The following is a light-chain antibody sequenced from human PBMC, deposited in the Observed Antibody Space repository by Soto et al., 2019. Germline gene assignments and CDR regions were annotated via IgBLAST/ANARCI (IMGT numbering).Light chain of an antibody. J-gene: IGLJ1*01. V-gene: IGLV1-44*01. Sequence: QSVLTQPPSASGTPGQRVTISCSGSSSNIGSNTASWYQQLPGTAPKLLIYSNNQRPSGVPDRISGAKSGTSASLAISGLQSEDEADYYCAAWDDTLNGYVFGTGTQLTVL. CDR2: SNN. CDR1: SSNIGSNT. CDR3: AAWDDTLNGYV.